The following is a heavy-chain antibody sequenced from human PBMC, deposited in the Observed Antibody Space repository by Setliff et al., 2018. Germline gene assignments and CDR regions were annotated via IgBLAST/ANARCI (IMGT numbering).Heavy chain of an antibody. J-gene: IGHJ3*02. D-gene: IGHD6-13*01. Sequence: ESLKISCTGSGYSFTSYWIGWVRQVPGKGLEWMGIIYPGDSDTRYSPSFQGQVTISADKSISTAYLQWSSLKASDTAVYYCAREVTGSSSWFEGAFDIWGQGTMVTVSS. CDR2: IYPGDSDT. V-gene: IGHV5-51*01. CDR3: AREVTGSSSWFEGAFDI. CDR1: GYSFTSYW.